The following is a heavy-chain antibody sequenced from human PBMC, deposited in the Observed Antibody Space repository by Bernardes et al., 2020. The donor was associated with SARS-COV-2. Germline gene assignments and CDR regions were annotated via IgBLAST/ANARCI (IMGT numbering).Heavy chain of an antibody. V-gene: IGHV4-59*08. CDR3: ARHCDRATCNDFDY. CDR1: GGSISSYY. J-gene: IGHJ4*02. CDR2: INDSGNS. Sequence: SETLSLTCTVSGGSISSYYWSWIRQPPGKGLEWIGNINDSGNSKYNPSLKSRVTISVDTSKNEFSLKVTSVTAADTAMYYCARHCDRATCNDFDYWGQGTLVTVSS. D-gene: IGHD1-1*01.